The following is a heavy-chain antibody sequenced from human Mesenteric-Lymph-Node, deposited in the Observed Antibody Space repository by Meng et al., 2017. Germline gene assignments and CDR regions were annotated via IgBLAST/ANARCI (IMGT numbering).Heavy chain of an antibody. CDR3: VSSGYYYPSPFYFDF. CDR2: IYQRGST. J-gene: IGHJ4*01. D-gene: IGHD3-22*01. CDR1: WGSNSSSNW. Sequence: LVDLPGTTSRSRLESWGSNSSSNWWRWCLQTPGKGLEWIGEIYQRGSTNHNPSLKSRGTISADTSKDQFSLNLSSVTAADTAVYYCVSSGYYYPSPFYFDFWGPGNLVNVAS. V-gene: IGHV4-4*03.